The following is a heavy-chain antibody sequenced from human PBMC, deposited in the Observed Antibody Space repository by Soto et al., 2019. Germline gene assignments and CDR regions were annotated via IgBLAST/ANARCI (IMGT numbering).Heavy chain of an antibody. D-gene: IGHD3-22*01. CDR2: IYHSGST. J-gene: IGHJ4*02. V-gene: IGHV4-30-2*01. Sequence: SETLSLTCAVSGGSISSGGYSWSWIRQPPGKGLEWIGYIYHSGSTYYNPSLKSRVTISVDRSKNQFSLKLSSVTAADTAVYYCATQYYSDRSGYYLDYWGQGTLVTVSS. CDR3: ATQYYSDRSGYYLDY. CDR1: GGSISSGGYS.